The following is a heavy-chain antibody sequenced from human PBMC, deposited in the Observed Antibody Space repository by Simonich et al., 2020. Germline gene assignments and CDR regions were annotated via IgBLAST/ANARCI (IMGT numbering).Heavy chain of an antibody. V-gene: IGHV1-18*01. CDR3: ARSTTGTTAFDI. CDR2: IRAYNGNT. Sequence: QIQLVQSGAEVKKPGASVKVSCKASGYTFTSYGISWVRQAPGKGLEWMGWIRAYNGNTKYAQKLQGRVTMTTDTSTSTAYMELRSLRSDDTAVYYCARSTTGTTAFDIWGQGTMVTVSS. CDR1: GYTFTSYG. J-gene: IGHJ3*02. D-gene: IGHD1-1*01.